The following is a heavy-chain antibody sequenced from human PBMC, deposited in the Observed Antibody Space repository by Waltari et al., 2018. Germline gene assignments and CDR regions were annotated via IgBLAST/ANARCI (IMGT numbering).Heavy chain of an antibody. J-gene: IGHJ2*01. CDR3: ARGARRTTVTTGWWYFDL. D-gene: IGHD4-17*01. CDR2: SNSDGSIT. Sequence: EVQLVESGGGLVQPGGSLRLSCAASGFPYSMYWMHWVSQAPGKGMVWVSRSNSDGSITSYADSVKGRFTISKDNAKNTVYLQMNSLRAEDTAIYYCARGARRTTVTTGWWYFDLWGRGTLVTVSS. V-gene: IGHV3-74*01. CDR1: GFPYSMYW.